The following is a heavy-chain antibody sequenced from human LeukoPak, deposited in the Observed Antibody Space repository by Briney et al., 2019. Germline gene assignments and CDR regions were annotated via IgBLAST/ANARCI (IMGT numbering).Heavy chain of an antibody. V-gene: IGHV4-34*01. CDR2: INHSGNT. CDR3: ARGLEMATSYDAFDI. CDR1: GGSFSGYY. D-gene: IGHD5-24*01. J-gene: IGHJ3*02. Sequence: SETLSLTCAVYGGSFSGYYWSWIRQPPGKGLEWIGEINHSGNTNYNPSLKSRVTISVDTSKNQFSLKLSSVTAADTAVYHCARGLEMATSYDAFDIWGQGTMVTVSS.